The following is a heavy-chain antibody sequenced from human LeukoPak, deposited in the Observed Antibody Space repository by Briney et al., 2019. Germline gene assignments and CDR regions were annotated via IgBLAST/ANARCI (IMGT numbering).Heavy chain of an antibody. D-gene: IGHD3-22*01. CDR1: GHTFTSYY. Sequence: ASVKVSCKASGHTFTSYYIHWVRQAPGQGLEWMGIINPSGGSTNYARKFQGRITMTRDTSTSTVYMELSSLRSEDTAVYYCAREAERITMIVVAKNNNWFDPWGQGTLVTVSS. J-gene: IGHJ5*02. V-gene: IGHV1-46*01. CDR3: AREAERITMIVVAKNNNWFDP. CDR2: INPSGGST.